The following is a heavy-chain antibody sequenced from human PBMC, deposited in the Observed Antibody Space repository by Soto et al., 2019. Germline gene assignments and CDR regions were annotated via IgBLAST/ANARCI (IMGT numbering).Heavy chain of an antibody. Sequence: GGSLRLSCAASGFTFSSYGMHWVRQAPGKGLEWVAVISYDGSNKYYADSVKGRFTISRDNSKNTLYLQMNSLRAEDTAVYYCAKSPRIYDSSEYYFDYWGQGTLVTVSS. CDR1: GFTFSSYG. CDR3: AKSPRIYDSSEYYFDY. J-gene: IGHJ4*02. CDR2: ISYDGSNK. D-gene: IGHD3-22*01. V-gene: IGHV3-30*18.